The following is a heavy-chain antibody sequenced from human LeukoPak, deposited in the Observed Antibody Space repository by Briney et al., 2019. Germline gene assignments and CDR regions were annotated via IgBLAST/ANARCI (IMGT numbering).Heavy chain of an antibody. Sequence: AGGSLRLSCAASGFTFDNYAMHWVRQAPGKGLEWLSIISWNSGDIGYADSVKGRFTISRDNAKKSLDLQMNSLRAEDTAFYYCAKVRGTYSSGYFFDYWGQGTLVTVSS. V-gene: IGHV3-9*01. CDR2: ISWNSGDI. CDR3: AKVRGTYSSGYFFDY. CDR1: GFTFDNYA. D-gene: IGHD6-19*01. J-gene: IGHJ4*02.